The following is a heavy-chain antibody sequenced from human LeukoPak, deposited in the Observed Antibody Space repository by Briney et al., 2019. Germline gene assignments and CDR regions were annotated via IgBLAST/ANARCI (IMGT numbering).Heavy chain of an antibody. CDR1: GYTFNSYG. J-gene: IGHJ4*02. CDR3: ARSFRTNYNDY. CDR2: ISVDNGNT. Sequence: ASVKVSFKASGYTFNSYGINWVRQAPGQGLEWMGWISVDNGNTNYAESLQGRVTMTTDTSTSTAYMELRSLRSDDTAVYFCARSFRTNYNDYWGQGTLVTVSS. D-gene: IGHD3/OR15-3a*01. V-gene: IGHV1-18*01.